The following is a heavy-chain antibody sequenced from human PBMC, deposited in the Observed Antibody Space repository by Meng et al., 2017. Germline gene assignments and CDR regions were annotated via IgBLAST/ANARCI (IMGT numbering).Heavy chain of an antibody. V-gene: IGHV3-15*01. D-gene: IGHD6-13*01. CDR2: INSNSDGGTT. Sequence: EVQWVVSGGGLVKPGGSLRLSCVASGFRVTDAWMSWVRQAPGKGLEWVGRINSNSDGGTTDYAAPVKGRFTISRDDSKNTLYLQMNSLITEDTAVYFCATGAAAADHWGQGTLVTVSS. CDR1: GFRVTDAW. CDR3: ATGAAAADH. J-gene: IGHJ4*02.